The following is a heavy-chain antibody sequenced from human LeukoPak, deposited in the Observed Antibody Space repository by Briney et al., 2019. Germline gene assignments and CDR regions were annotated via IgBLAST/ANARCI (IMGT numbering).Heavy chain of an antibody. V-gene: IGHV4-59*08. Sequence: SETLSLTCTVSGGSISSYYWSWIRQPPGKGLEWIGYIYYSGSTNYNPSLKSRVTIPVDTSKNQFSLKLSSVTAADTAVYYCARHEKYSGYDYYFDYWGQGTLVTVSS. CDR1: GGSISSYY. CDR2: IYYSGST. CDR3: ARHEKYSGYDYYFDY. J-gene: IGHJ4*02. D-gene: IGHD5-12*01.